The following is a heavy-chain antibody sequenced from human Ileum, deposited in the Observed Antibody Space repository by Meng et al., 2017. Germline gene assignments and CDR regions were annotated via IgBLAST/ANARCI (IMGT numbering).Heavy chain of an antibody. CDR1: GGSISSSSYY. V-gene: IGHV4-39*07. J-gene: IGHJ6*02. CDR2: IYYSGST. D-gene: IGHD1-26*01. Sequence: SETLSLTCTVSGGSISSSSYYWGWIRQPPGKGLEWIGSIYYSGSTYYNPSLKSRVTISVDTSKNQFSLKLSSVTAADTAVYYCARMYSGSYYVSYYYYYGMDVWGQGTRVTVSS. CDR3: ARMYSGSYYVSYYYYYGMDV.